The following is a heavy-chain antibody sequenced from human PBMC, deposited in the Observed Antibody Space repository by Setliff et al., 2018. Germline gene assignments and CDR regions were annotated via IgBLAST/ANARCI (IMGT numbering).Heavy chain of an antibody. CDR2: INPNTGGT. J-gene: IGHJ4*02. CDR1: GYTFSDYY. Sequence: ASVKVSCKASGYTFSDYYMHWIRQAPGQGPEWMGCINPNTGGTRFAQKFQFGVTMTADEAITTAYMELTRLTSDDTAMYYCARDLLGSQGRTFDLWGQGTLVTVSS. CDR3: ARDLLGSQGRTFDL. D-gene: IGHD1-26*01. V-gene: IGHV1-2*02.